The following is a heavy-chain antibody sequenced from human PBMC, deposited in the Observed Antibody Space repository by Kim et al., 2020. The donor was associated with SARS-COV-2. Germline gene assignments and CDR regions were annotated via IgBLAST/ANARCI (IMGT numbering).Heavy chain of an antibody. J-gene: IGHJ4*02. CDR3: AREAIVAAQGFDY. V-gene: IGHV6-1*01. D-gene: IGHD6-13*01. Sequence: YSLSVKRRIIINPDTSKNQFSMQLNAVTPEDTAMYYCAREAIVAAQGFDYWGQGTLVTVSS.